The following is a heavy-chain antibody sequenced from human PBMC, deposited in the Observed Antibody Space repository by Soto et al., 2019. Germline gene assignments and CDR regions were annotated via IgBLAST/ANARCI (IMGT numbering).Heavy chain of an antibody. CDR1: GYTFTSYY. D-gene: IGHD6-13*01. Sequence: QVQLVQSGAEVKKPGASVKVSCKASGYTFTSYYMHWVRQAPGQGFEWMGIINPSGGSTSYAQKFQGRVTMTRDTSTSTVYLELSSLRSEDTAVYYCARGFDAGRSWYYPWWFDPWGQGTLVTVSS. CDR3: ARGFDAGRSWYYPWWFDP. J-gene: IGHJ5*02. V-gene: IGHV1-46*01. CDR2: INPSGGST.